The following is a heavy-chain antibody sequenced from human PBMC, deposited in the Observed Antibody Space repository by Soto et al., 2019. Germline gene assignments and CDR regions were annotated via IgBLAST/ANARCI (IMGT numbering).Heavy chain of an antibody. J-gene: IGHJ4*02. CDR3: ARADSSGWYWGIYFDY. CDR1: GFTVSSNY. V-gene: IGHV3-66*01. Sequence: GGSLRLSCAASGFTVSSNYMSWVRQAPGKGLEWVSVIYSGGSTYYADSVKGRFTISRDNSKNTLYLQMNSLRAEDTAVYYCARADSSGWYWGIYFDYWGQGTLVTVSS. CDR2: IYSGGST. D-gene: IGHD6-19*01.